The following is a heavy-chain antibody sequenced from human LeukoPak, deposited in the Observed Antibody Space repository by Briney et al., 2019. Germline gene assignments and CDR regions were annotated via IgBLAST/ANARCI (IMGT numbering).Heavy chain of an antibody. Sequence: PSETLSLTCTVSGDSITNHYWRWIRQPPGRGLEWIGYVSHSGSTNYNSSLKSRVTISVDTSKNQVSLRLTSVTAADTAVYYCARDRATASPWFDPWGQGTLVTVSS. CDR1: GDSITNHY. J-gene: IGHJ5*02. D-gene: IGHD5-24*01. CDR3: ARDRATASPWFDP. V-gene: IGHV4-59*11. CDR2: VSHSGST.